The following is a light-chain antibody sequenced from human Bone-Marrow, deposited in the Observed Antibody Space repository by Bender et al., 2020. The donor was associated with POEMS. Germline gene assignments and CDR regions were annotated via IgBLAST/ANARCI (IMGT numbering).Light chain of an antibody. J-gene: IGLJ3*02. CDR1: SSYIGAYKY. Sequence: QPALTQPASVSGSPGQSITISCTGTSSYIGAYKYVSWYQQQPGKAPKLILYNVNNRPSGVSDRFSGSKSGSTASLTISGLQGDDEADYYCSSYTSVTSWVFGGGTKLTIL. CDR3: SSYTSVTSWV. V-gene: IGLV2-14*03. CDR2: NVN.